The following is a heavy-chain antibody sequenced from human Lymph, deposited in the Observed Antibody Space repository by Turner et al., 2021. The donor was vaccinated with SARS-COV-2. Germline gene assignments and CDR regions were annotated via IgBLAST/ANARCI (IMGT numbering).Heavy chain of an antibody. CDR2: ISSSSSYI. D-gene: IGHD4-17*01. CDR3: ARDIPTTADYFDY. V-gene: IGHV3-21*01. CDR1: GFTFSTYS. Sequence: EVQLVKSGGGLVKPGGSLRVSCAASGFTFSTYSMNWVRQAPGKGLEWISSISSSSSYIYYADSVKGRFTISRDDAKNSLYLQMNSLRAEDTAVYYCARDIPTTADYFDYWGQGTLVTVSS. J-gene: IGHJ4*02.